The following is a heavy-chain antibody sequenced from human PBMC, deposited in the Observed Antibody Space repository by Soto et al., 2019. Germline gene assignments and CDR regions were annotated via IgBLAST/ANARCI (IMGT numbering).Heavy chain of an antibody. Sequence: SETLSLTCAVHGGSFTGYYWSWVRQPPGEGLEWIGEINHTGTTNHNPSLKSRVTFSVDATKKEISLKLTSVTAADTAVYFCARGPQATRGYRFFDPWGQGTLVTVYS. CDR3: ARGPQATRGYRFFDP. V-gene: IGHV4-34*01. CDR1: GGSFTGYY. D-gene: IGHD5-18*01. CDR2: INHTGTT. J-gene: IGHJ5*02.